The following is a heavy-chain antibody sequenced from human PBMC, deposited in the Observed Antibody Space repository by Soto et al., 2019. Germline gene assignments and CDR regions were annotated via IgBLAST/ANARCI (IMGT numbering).Heavy chain of an antibody. CDR1: GGSISSGGYY. V-gene: IGHV4-31*03. CDR3: ARDTTWCSSSSYDI. Sequence: SETLSLTCTVSGGSISSGGYYWSWIRQHPGKGLEWIGYIYYSGSTYYNPSLKSRVTISVDTSKNQFSLKLSSVTAADTAVYYCARDTTWCSSSSYDIWGQGTMVTVSS. J-gene: IGHJ3*02. D-gene: IGHD6-6*01. CDR2: IYYSGST.